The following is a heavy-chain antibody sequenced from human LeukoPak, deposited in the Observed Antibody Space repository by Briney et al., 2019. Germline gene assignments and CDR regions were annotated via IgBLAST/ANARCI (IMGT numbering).Heavy chain of an antibody. CDR3: AKDLPGWDFDY. CDR2: ISYDGSNK. Sequence: GGSLRLSCAASGFTFSSYAMHWVRQAPGKGLEWVAVISYDGSNKHYADSVKGRFTISRDNSKNTLYLQMNSLRAEDTAVYYCAKDLPGWDFDYWGQGTLVTVSS. V-gene: IGHV3-30-3*01. CDR1: GFTFSSYA. J-gene: IGHJ4*02. D-gene: IGHD1-26*01.